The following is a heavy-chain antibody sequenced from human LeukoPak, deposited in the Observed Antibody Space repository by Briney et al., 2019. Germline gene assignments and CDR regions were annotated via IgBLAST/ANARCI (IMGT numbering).Heavy chain of an antibody. V-gene: IGHV4-59*01. Sequence: SETLSLTCTVSGGSMSGYYWSWIREPPGEGLEWIGYIYSSGSTNYNPSLKSRVTISIDTSKNQFSLKLSSVTAADTAVYYCAREGTTVTHFDYWGQGTLVTVSS. CDR1: GGSMSGYY. D-gene: IGHD4-11*01. CDR3: AREGTTVTHFDY. CDR2: IYSSGST. J-gene: IGHJ4*02.